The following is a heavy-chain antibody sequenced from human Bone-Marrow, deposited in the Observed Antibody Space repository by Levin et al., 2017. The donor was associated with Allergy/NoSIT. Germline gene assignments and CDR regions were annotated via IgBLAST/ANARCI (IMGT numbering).Heavy chain of an antibody. CDR2: IRSAGTYL. V-gene: IGHV3-21*01. J-gene: IGHJ6*02. D-gene: IGHD3-10*01. Sequence: KSGGSLRLSCAASGFTFSSYTMHWVRQAPGKGLEWVSSIRSAGTYLHYADSVKGRFSISRDNTNNSVSLEMNNLRAEDTALYYCARGGGSQKGGLDVWGQGTTVTVSS. CDR3: ARGGGSQKGGLDV. CDR1: GFTFSSYT.